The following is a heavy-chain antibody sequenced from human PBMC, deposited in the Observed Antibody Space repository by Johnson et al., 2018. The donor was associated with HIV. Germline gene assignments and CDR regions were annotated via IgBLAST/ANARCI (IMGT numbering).Heavy chain of an antibody. CDR3: ARVYTRSSDGAFDI. Sequence: VQLVESGGGVVQPGRSLRLSCAASGFTFSSYATHWVRQAPGKGLEWVPGINWNGGSTGYADSVKGRFTISRDNAKNSLYLQMNSLRAEETAVYYWARVYTRSSDGAFDIWGQGTMVTVSS. V-gene: IGHV3-20*04. D-gene: IGHD6-6*01. J-gene: IGHJ3*02. CDR2: INWNGGST. CDR1: GFTFSSYA.